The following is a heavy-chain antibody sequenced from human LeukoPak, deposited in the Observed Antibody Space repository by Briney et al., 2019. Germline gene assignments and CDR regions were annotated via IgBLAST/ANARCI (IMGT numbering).Heavy chain of an antibody. V-gene: IGHV3-23*01. CDR1: TLTFSSYA. D-gene: IGHD2-15*01. Sequence: PGGSLRLSCAASTLTFSSYAMSWVRQAPGKGLEWASGTTTSGGTTYYADSVKGRFTISRDNSKNTLSLQMTSLRAEDTAVYYCATARGGYWGQGTLVTVSS. CDR2: TTTSGGTT. J-gene: IGHJ4*02. CDR3: ATARGGY.